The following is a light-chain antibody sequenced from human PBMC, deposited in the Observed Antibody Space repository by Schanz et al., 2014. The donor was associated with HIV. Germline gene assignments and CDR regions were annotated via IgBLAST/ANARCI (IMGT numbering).Light chain of an antibody. CDR2: EVT. Sequence: QSALTQPPSASGSPGQSVTITCTGTSSDVGGYDFVSWYQQHPGKAPKLMIYEVTKRPLGVPNRFSGSKSGNTASLTVSGLQAEDEADYYCSSSAGNNKLLFGGGTKLTVL. V-gene: IGLV2-8*01. J-gene: IGLJ2*01. CDR3: SSSAGNNKLL. CDR1: SSDVGGYDF.